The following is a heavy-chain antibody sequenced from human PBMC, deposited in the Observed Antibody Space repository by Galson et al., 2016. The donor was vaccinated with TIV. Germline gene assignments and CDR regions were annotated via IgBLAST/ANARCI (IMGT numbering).Heavy chain of an antibody. D-gene: IGHD2-21*01. CDR1: GFIVSGNY. CDR2: IYSDGTT. V-gene: IGHV3-66*02. J-gene: IGHJ6*02. CDR3: ARDRRHCGNECYLYYYYGMDV. Sequence: SQRLSCAASGFIVSGNYMTWVRQAPGKGLEWVSLIYSDGTTNYADSVRGRFTISRDNSKNTVYLQMNSLRGDDTAVYYCARDRRHCGNECYLYYYYGMDVWGQGTTVTVSS.